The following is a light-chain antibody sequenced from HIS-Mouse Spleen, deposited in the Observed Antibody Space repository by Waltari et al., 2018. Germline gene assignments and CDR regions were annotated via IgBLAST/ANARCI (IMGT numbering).Light chain of an antibody. CDR3: QVWDSSSDHVV. V-gene: IGLV3-21*03. CDR1: NLGSKS. Sequence: SYVPTQPPSVSVAPGKTARITCGGNNLGSKSGHWYQQKPGQAPVLVVYDDSDRPSGIPERFSGSNSGNTATLTISRVEAGDEADYYCQVWDSSSDHVVFGGGTKLTVL. J-gene: IGLJ2*01. CDR2: DDS.